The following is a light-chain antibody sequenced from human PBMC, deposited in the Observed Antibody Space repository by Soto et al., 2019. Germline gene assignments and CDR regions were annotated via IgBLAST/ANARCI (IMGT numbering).Light chain of an antibody. CDR3: SSYTSSSTYV. Sequence: QSALTQPAPASGSPGQSVTISCTGTSSDVGGYNYVSWYQQHQGKAPKLIIYDVSNRPSGVSNRFSGSKSGNTASLTISGLQAEDEADYYCSSYTSSSTYVFGTGTKVTVL. V-gene: IGLV2-14*03. CDR2: DVS. J-gene: IGLJ1*01. CDR1: SSDVGGYNY.